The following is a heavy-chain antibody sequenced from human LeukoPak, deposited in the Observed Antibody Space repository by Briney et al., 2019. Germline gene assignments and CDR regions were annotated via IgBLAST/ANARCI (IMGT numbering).Heavy chain of an antibody. CDR1: GYTFTGYY. D-gene: IGHD6-13*01. V-gene: IGHV1-2*02. J-gene: IGHJ4*02. Sequence: ASVKVSCKASGYTFTGYYMHWVRQAPGQGLEWMGWINANSGDTNYAQKFQGRVTMTRDTSISTAYMELSRLRSDDTAVYYCARPRSSLIIDYWGQGTLVTVSS. CDR3: ARPRSSLIIDY. CDR2: INANSGDT.